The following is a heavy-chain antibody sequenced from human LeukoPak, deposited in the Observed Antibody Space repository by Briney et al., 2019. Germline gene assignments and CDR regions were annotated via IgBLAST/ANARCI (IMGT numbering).Heavy chain of an antibody. CDR2: INPSGGST. CDR3: ARAGRYFDWLVQGALDY. CDR1: GYTFSSYY. J-gene: IGHJ4*02. Sequence: ASVKVSCKASGYTFSSYYMHWVRQAPGQGLEWMGIINPSGGSTSYAQKFQGRVTMTRDMSTSTVYMELSSLRSEDTAMYYCARAGRYFDWLVQGALDYWGQGTLVTVSS. D-gene: IGHD3-9*01. V-gene: IGHV1-46*01.